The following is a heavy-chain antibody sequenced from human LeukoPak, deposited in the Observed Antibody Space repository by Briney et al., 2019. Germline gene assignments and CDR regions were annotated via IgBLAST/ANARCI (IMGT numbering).Heavy chain of an antibody. CDR2: ISWNSGSI. Sequence: GRSLRLSCAASGFAFDDYAMHWVRQAPGKGLEWVSGISWNSGSIGYADSVKGRFTISRDNAKNSLYLQMNSLRAEDTALYYCAKDTEEYPQYFFDYWGQGTLVTVSS. CDR3: AKDTEEYPQYFFDY. D-gene: IGHD6-6*01. CDR1: GFAFDDYA. V-gene: IGHV3-9*01. J-gene: IGHJ4*02.